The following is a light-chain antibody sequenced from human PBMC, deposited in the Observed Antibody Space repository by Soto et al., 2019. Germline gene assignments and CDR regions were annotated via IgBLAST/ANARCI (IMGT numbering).Light chain of an antibody. CDR1: QSITNY. V-gene: IGKV3-11*01. CDR2: DVS. J-gene: IGKJ5*01. Sequence: VLTQSPGTLSLSPGEGATLSCRARQSITNYLAWYQQKPGQAPRLLIYDVSNRATGIPARFSGSGSGTDFTLTIGSLEPEDFAVYYCQQRSNWPQITFGQGTRLEI. CDR3: QQRSNWPQIT.